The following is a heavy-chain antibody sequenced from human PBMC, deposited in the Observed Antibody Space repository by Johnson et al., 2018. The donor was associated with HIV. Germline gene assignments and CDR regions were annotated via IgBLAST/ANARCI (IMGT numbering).Heavy chain of an antibody. CDR3: AKGGGSSWSDAFDI. CDR2: ITYDGRNK. D-gene: IGHD6-13*01. CDR1: GFTFRSYA. Sequence: QVQLVESGGGVMQPGKSLRLSCEASGFTFRSYAMHWVRQAPGKGLAWVAVITYDGRNKYYADSVKGRFIIFRDNSKNTLYLQMNSLRAEDTAVYYCAKGGGSSWSDAFDIWGQGTMVTVSS. V-gene: IGHV3-30*04. J-gene: IGHJ3*02.